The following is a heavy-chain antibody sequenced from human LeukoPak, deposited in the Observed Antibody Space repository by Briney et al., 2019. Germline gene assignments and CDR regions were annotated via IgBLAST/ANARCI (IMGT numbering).Heavy chain of an antibody. D-gene: IGHD3-10*01. Sequence: ETLSLTCTVSGGSISSSSYYWGWIRQPPGKGLEWIGYIYYSGSTNYNPSLKSRVTISVDTSKNQFSLKLSSVTAADTAVYYCARQGGSGSYYTHYYYYYGMDVWGQGTTVTVSS. CDR1: GGSISSSSYY. CDR3: ARQGGSGSYYTHYYYYYGMDV. V-gene: IGHV4-61*05. CDR2: IYYSGST. J-gene: IGHJ6*02.